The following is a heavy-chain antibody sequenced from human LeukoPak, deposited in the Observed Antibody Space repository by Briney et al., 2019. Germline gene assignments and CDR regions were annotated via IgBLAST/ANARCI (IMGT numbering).Heavy chain of an antibody. CDR3: ARRMSDFWSGYYMDV. Sequence: PGGSLRLSCAASGFTFSRSWMSWVSQAPGKRLEWVADIKQDGSEEYYVDSVKGRFSISRDNAKNSLNLQMNSLRVEDTAVYYCARRMSDFWSGYYMDVWGKGTTVTVSS. J-gene: IGHJ6*03. CDR1: GFTFSRSW. D-gene: IGHD3-3*01. V-gene: IGHV3-7*01. CDR2: IKQDGSEE.